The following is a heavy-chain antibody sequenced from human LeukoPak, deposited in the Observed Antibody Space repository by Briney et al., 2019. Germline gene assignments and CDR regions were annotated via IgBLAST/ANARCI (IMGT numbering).Heavy chain of an antibody. CDR3: ARARGSGWYRDY. V-gene: IGHV3-21*01. CDR2: ISSSSYI. D-gene: IGHD6-19*01. J-gene: IGHJ4*02. CDR1: GFTFSSYS. Sequence: GGSLRLSCAASGFTFSSYSMNWVRQAPGKGLEWVSSISSSSYIYYADSVKGRFTISRDNAENSLYLQMNSLRAEDTAVYYCARARGSGWYRDYWGQGTLVTVSS.